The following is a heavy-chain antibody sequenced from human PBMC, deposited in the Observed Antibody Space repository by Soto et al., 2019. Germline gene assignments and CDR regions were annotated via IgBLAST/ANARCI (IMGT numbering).Heavy chain of an antibody. J-gene: IGHJ4*02. Sequence: GGPLRLSCAASGFPFSSYWRHWVRKAPGKGLVWVSRINSDGSSTSYADSVKGRFTISRDNAKNTLYLQMNSLRAEDTAVYYCARARGRRGTSRPFDYWGQGTLVTVSS. CDR1: GFPFSSYW. D-gene: IGHD3-16*01. CDR2: INSDGSST. V-gene: IGHV3-74*01. CDR3: ARARGRRGTSRPFDY.